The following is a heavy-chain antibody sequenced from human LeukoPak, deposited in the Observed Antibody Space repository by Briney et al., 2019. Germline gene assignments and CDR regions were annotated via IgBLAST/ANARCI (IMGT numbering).Heavy chain of an antibody. D-gene: IGHD3-3*01. CDR1: GFTSSKYW. V-gene: IGHV3-7*01. CDR3: ARGVPYDSWSGPHYSDY. CDR2: IKQDGSDK. J-gene: IGHJ4*02. Sequence: GGSLRLSCVVSGFTSSKYWMSWLRQAPGKGPEWVANIKQDGSDKYYADSVKGRFTISRDSAKNSLYLQMNSLRAEDTAVYYCARGVPYDSWSGPHYSDYWAREPWSPSPQ.